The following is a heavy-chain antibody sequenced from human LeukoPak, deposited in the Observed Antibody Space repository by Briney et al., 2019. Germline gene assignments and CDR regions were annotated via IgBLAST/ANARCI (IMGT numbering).Heavy chain of an antibody. D-gene: IGHD3-3*01. CDR2: ISYSGST. V-gene: IGHV4-59*01. CDR3: ASGTIFGAYYGMDV. CDR1: SGSISNYY. J-gene: IGHJ6*02. Sequence: PSETLSLTCTVSSGSISNYYWSWIRQPPGKGLEWIGYISYSGSTNYNPSLKSRVTISVDTSKGQFSLKLTSVTAADTAVYYCASGTIFGAYYGMDVWGQGTTVTVSS.